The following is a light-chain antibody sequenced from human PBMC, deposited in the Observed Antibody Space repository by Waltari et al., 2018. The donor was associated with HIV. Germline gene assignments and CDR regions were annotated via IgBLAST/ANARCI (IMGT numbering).Light chain of an antibody. CDR1: QDIGNW. J-gene: IGKJ2*01. CDR3: QQYNSDFYT. V-gene: IGKV1-5*03. Sequence: DIQMTQSPSTLSASVGDRVTITRRASQDIGNWLAWYQQRSGKAPKLLIYKTSILDYGVPSRFSGSASGTGFTLTIDSLQPDDFATYYCQQYNSDFYTFGQGTKLEIK. CDR2: KTS.